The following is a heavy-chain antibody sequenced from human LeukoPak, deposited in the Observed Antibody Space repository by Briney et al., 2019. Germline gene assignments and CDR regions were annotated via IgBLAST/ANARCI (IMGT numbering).Heavy chain of an antibody. V-gene: IGHV3-23*01. CDR3: AKPISGGLAVTADWFHP. CDR2: INANSGTT. D-gene: IGHD6-19*01. J-gene: IGHJ5*01. Sequence: GGSLRLSCAASGFTFSSYAMSWLRQPPGKGLEWVSTINANSGTTSYAASVRGRFTISRDNSKNTLYLQVNTLRADDTATYYCAKPISGGLAVTADWFHPWGQGTLVVVSS. CDR1: GFTFSSYA.